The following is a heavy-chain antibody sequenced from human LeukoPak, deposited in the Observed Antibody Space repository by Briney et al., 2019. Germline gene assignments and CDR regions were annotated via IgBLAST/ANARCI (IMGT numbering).Heavy chain of an antibody. J-gene: IGHJ4*02. Sequence: SVKVSCKASGGTFSSYAISWVRQAPGQGLEWMGRIIPILGIANYAQKFQGRVTITADKSTSTAYMELSSLRSEDTAVYYCARDAAYYGSGSYFKDWSQGTLVTVSS. D-gene: IGHD3-10*01. CDR3: ARDAAYYGSGSYFKD. CDR1: GGTFSSYA. CDR2: IIPILGIA. V-gene: IGHV1-69*04.